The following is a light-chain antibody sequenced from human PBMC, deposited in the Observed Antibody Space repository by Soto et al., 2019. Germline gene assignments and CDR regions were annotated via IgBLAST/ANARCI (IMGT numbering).Light chain of an antibody. V-gene: IGKV3-20*01. Sequence: EIVLTQSPGTLSVSPGERVTLSCRASQSVSSNYLAWYQQRPGQAPRLLIFGASYRATGIPDRFSGSGSGTDFTLTISRLEPEDFAVYSSQQYSSTPPELTFGPGTKVDIK. CDR1: QSVSSNY. CDR2: GAS. J-gene: IGKJ3*01. CDR3: QQYSSTPPELT.